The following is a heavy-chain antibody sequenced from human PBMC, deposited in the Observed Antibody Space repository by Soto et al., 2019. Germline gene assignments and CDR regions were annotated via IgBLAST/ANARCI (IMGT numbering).Heavy chain of an antibody. CDR2: ISSSGSTI. V-gene: IGHV3-11*01. CDR1: GFTFSDYY. D-gene: IGHD2-2*01. J-gene: IGHJ3*02. Sequence: QVQLVESGGGLVKPGGSLRLSCAASGFTFSDYYMSWIRQAPGKGLEWFSYISSSGSTIYYADSVKGRFTISRDNAKNSLYLQMNSLRAEDTAVYYCARVEEIVVVPAANPNAFYIWGQGTMVTVSS. CDR3: ARVEEIVVVPAANPNAFYI.